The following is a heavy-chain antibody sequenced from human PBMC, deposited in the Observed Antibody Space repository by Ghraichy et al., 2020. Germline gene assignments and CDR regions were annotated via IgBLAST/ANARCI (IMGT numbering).Heavy chain of an antibody. D-gene: IGHD4-23*01. CDR3: ASPPYGGKPRDDY. CDR2: ISSSSSTI. V-gene: IGHV3-48*04. Sequence: GGSLRLSCAASGFTFSSYSMNWVRQAPGKGLEWVSYISSSSSTIYYADSVKGRFTISRDNAKNSLYLQMNSLRAEDTAVYYCASPPYGGKPRDDYWGQGTLVTVSS. J-gene: IGHJ4*02. CDR1: GFTFSSYS.